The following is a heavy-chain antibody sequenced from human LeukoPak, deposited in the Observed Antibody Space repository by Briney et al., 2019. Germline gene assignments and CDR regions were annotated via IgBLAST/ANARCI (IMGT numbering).Heavy chain of an antibody. Sequence: ASVKVSCKASGYTFIGYYMHWVRQAPGQGLEWMGWINPNSGGTNYAQKFQGRVTMTRDTSISTAYMELSRLRSDDTAVYYCARGIIYYDSSGYYGYWGQGTLVTVSS. J-gene: IGHJ4*02. CDR1: GYTFIGYY. D-gene: IGHD3-22*01. CDR2: INPNSGGT. V-gene: IGHV1-2*02. CDR3: ARGIIYYDSSGYYGY.